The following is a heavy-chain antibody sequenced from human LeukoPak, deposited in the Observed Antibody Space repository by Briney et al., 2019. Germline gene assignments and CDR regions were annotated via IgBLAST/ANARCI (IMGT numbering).Heavy chain of an antibody. J-gene: IGHJ4*02. CDR2: IYYSGST. Sequence: SETLSLTCTVSGGSISSYYWSWIRQPPGKGLEWIGYIYYSGSTNYNPSLKSRVTISVDTSKNQFSLKLSSVTAADTAVYYCASYPAVAGSNFDYWGQGTLVTVSS. CDR3: ASYPAVAGSNFDY. V-gene: IGHV4-59*01. D-gene: IGHD6-19*01. CDR1: GGSISSYY.